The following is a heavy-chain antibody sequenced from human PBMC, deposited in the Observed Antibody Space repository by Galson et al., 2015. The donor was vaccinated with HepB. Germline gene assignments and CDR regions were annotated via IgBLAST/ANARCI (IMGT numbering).Heavy chain of an antibody. CDR2: TYFRAKWHT. CDR3: AYGSDV. CDR1: GDSVTSNSAV. Sequence: CAISGDSVTSNSAVWNWTRQSPSRGLEWLGRTYFRAKWHTDYEISVKSRININADISQNQFSLPLSSVTSDDTAVYYCAYGSDVWGQGTTVIVSS. V-gene: IGHV6-1*01. D-gene: IGHD4-17*01. J-gene: IGHJ6*02.